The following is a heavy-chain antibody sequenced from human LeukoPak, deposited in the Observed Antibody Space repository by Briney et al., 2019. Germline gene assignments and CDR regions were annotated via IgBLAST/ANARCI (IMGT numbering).Heavy chain of an antibody. J-gene: IGHJ5*02. V-gene: IGHV4-59*01. D-gene: IGHD2-2*01. CDR1: GGSISSYY. CDR2: IYHSGST. CDR3: ARDVDSPAAPWSLRGNWFDP. Sequence: SETLSLTCTVSGGSISSYYWSWIRQPPGKGLEWIGYIYHSGSTNYNPSLKSRVTISVDTSKNQFSLKLSSVTAADTAVYYCARDVDSPAAPWSLRGNWFDPWGQGTLVTVSS.